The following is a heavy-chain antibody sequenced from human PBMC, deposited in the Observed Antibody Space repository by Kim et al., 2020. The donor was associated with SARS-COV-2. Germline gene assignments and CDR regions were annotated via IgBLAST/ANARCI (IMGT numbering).Heavy chain of an antibody. D-gene: IGHD6-19*01. CDR1: GFTFSSYS. Sequence: GGSLRLSCAASGFTFSSYSMNWVRQAPGKGLEWVSSISSSSSYIYYADSVKGRFTISRDNAKNSLYLQMNSLRAEDTAVYYCARPYPGYSSGWGAFDYWGQGTLVTVSS. J-gene: IGHJ4*02. V-gene: IGHV3-21*01. CDR2: ISSSSSYI. CDR3: ARPYPGYSSGWGAFDY.